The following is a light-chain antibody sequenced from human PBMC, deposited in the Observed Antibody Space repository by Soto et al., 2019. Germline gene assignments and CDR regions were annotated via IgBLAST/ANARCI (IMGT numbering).Light chain of an antibody. CDR2: DVA. V-gene: IGLV2-14*03. Sequence: QSVLTQPASVSGSPGQSITISCSGTSSDIGGYDFVSWYQQHPGNAPKLLLHDVANRPSGVSNRFSGSKSGTTASLTISGLQAEDESEYLCSSSTSSSTVSVSAAGTKVTV. CDR3: SSSTSSSTVSV. J-gene: IGLJ1*01. CDR1: SSDIGGYDF.